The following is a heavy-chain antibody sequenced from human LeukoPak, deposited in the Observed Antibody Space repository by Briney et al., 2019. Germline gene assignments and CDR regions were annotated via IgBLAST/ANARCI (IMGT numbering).Heavy chain of an antibody. D-gene: IGHD3-22*01. J-gene: IGHJ4*02. Sequence: GGSLRLSCAASGFTFDDYAMHWVRQAPGKGLEWVSGISWNSGGIGYADSVKGRFTISRDNAKNSLYLQMNSLRAEDTALYYCAKDSGWHYYDSSGYKDYWGQGTLVTVSS. CDR3: AKDSGWHYYDSSGYKDY. CDR1: GFTFDDYA. V-gene: IGHV3-9*01. CDR2: ISWNSGGI.